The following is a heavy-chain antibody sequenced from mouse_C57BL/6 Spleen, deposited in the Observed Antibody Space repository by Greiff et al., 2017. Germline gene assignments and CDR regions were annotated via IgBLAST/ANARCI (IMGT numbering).Heavy chain of an antibody. V-gene: IGHV1-55*01. CDR2: IYPGSGST. J-gene: IGHJ2*01. CDR1: GYTFTSYW. D-gene: IGHD2-2*01. CDR3: ARGGYGCYGTFYYIDY. Sequence: VQLQQPGAELVKPGASVKMSCKASGYTFTSYWITWVKQRPGQGLEWIGDIYPGSGSTNYNEKFKSKATLTVDTSSSTAYMQLSSLTSEDSAVXYGARGGYGCYGTFYYIDYWGQGTTLTVSS.